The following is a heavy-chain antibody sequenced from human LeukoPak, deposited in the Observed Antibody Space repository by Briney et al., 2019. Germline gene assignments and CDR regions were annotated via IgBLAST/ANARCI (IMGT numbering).Heavy chain of an antibody. CDR1: GGSFSGYY. V-gene: IGHV4-34*01. Sequence: PSETLSLTCAVYGGSFSGYYWSWIRQPPGKGLEWIGEINHSGSTNYNPSLKSRVTISVDTSKNQFSLKLGSVTAADTAVYYCARKGAMVTSGYYYYYGMDVWGQGTTVTVSS. CDR2: INHSGST. J-gene: IGHJ6*02. CDR3: ARKGAMVTSGYYYYYGMDV. D-gene: IGHD5-18*01.